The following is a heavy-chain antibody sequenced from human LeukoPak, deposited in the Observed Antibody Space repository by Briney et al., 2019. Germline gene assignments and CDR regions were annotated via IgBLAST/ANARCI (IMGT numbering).Heavy chain of an antibody. CDR1: GFTFSSYS. CDR2: ISSSSSYI. CDR3: ARGRGIAAAGTRPPYYYYYMDV. J-gene: IGHJ6*03. V-gene: IGHV3-21*01. Sequence: GGSLRLSCAASGFTFSSYSMNWVRQAPGKGLEWVSSISSSSSYIYYADLVKGRFTISRDNAKNSLYLQMNSLRAEDTAVYYCARGRGIAAAGTRPPYYYYYMDVWGKGTTVTVSS. D-gene: IGHD6-13*01.